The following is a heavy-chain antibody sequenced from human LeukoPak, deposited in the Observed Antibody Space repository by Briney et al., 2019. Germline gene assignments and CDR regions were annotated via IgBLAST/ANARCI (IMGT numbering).Heavy chain of an antibody. J-gene: IGHJ6*03. D-gene: IGHD6-6*01. CDR1: GYTLTELS. CDR2: FDPEDGET. V-gene: IGHV1-24*01. CDR3: ATDSRWYSSSPEGFYYYYMDV. Sequence: ASVKVSCKVSGYTLTELSMHWVRQAPGKGLEWMGGFDPEDGETIYAQKFQGRVTMTEDTSTDTAYMELSSLRSEDTAVYYCATDSRWYSSSPEGFYYYYMDVWGKGTTVTVSS.